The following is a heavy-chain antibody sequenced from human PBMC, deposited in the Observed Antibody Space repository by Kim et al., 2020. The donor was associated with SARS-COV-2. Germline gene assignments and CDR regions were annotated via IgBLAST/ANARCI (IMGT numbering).Heavy chain of an antibody. CDR1: GDSIIDYY. Sequence: SETLSLTCSVSGDSIIDYYWSWIRQPPGKELEFIGYIYSSGSTTYSPSLKSRVTMSVDTSKNHFPLTLNSVTAADTALYFCARGRNPRYGYAYDICVQVT. CDR3: ARGRNPRYGYAYDI. V-gene: IGHV4-4*09. J-gene: IGHJ3*02. CDR2: IYSSGST. D-gene: IGHD1-26*01.